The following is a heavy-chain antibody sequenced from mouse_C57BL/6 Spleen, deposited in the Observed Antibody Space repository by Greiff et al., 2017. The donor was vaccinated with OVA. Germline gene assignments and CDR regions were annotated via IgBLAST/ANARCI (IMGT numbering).Heavy chain of an antibody. CDR1: GYTFTDYY. V-gene: IGHV1-26*01. Sequence: EVKLQQSGPELVKPGASVKISCKASGYTFTDYYMNWVKQSHGKSLEWIGDINPNNGGTSYNQKFKGKATLTVDKSSSTAYMELRSLTSEDSAVYYCASSGAFAYWGQGTLVTVSA. CDR3: ASSGAFAY. J-gene: IGHJ3*01. D-gene: IGHD3-2*02. CDR2: INPNNGGT.